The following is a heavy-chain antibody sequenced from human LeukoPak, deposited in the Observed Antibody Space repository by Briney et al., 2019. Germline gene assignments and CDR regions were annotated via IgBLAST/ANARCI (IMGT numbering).Heavy chain of an antibody. Sequence: PSETLSLTCTVSGGSISSGGYYWSWIWQPSGKGLEWIGYIYHSGSTYYNPSLKSRVTISVDRSKNQFSLKLSSVTAADTAVYYCARVYSSGSRAFQHWGQGTLVTVSS. CDR2: IYHSGST. V-gene: IGHV4-30-2*01. CDR3: ARVYSSGSRAFQH. CDR1: GGSISSGGYY. J-gene: IGHJ1*01. D-gene: IGHD6-19*01.